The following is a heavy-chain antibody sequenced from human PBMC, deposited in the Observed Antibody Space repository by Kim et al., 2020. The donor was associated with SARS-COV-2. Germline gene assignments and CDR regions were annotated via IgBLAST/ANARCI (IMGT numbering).Heavy chain of an antibody. CDR2: IYYSGST. V-gene: IGHV4-31*03. Sequence: SETLSLTCTVSGGSISSGGYYWSWIRQHPGKGLEWIGYIYYSGSTYYNPSLKSRVTISVDTSKNQFSLKLSSVTAADTAVYYCAREKRGKVATIDYLGQGTLVTVSS. D-gene: IGHD5-12*01. J-gene: IGHJ4*02. CDR3: AREKRGKVATIDY. CDR1: GGSISSGGYY.